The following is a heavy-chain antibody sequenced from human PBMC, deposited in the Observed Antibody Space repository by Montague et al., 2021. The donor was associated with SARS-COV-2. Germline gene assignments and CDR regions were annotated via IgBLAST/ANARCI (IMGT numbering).Heavy chain of an antibody. CDR2: FSHRGGT. CDR1: GVSISSGTW. J-gene: IGHJ5*01. V-gene: IGHV4-4*02. D-gene: IGHD3-10*02. CDR3: ARLSYDVGGYFWFDS. Sequence: SETLSLTCAVSGVSISSGTWCTLVRQPPGKRLEFIGVFSHRGGTNYNPPLKSRVTISVDKSKNQFSLHLNSVTAADTAVYYCARLSYDVGGYFWFDSWGQGTLVTVSS.